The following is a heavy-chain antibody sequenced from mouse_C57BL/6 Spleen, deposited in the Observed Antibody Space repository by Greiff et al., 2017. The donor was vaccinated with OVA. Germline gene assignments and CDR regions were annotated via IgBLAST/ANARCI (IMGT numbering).Heavy chain of an antibody. CDR3: VRDHWYFDV. J-gene: IGHJ1*03. V-gene: IGHV10-1*01. CDR1: GFSFNTYA. Sequence: EVKLMESGGGLVQPKGSLKLSCAASGFSFNTYAMNWVRQAPGKGLEWVARIRSKSNNYATYYADSVKDRFTISRDDSESMLYLQMNNLKTEDTAMYYCVRDHWYFDVWGTGTTVTVSS. CDR2: IRSKSNNYAT.